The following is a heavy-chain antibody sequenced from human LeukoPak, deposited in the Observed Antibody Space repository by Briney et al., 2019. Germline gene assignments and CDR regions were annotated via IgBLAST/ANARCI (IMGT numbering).Heavy chain of an antibody. D-gene: IGHD4-11*01. V-gene: IGHV1-2*02. J-gene: IGHJ6*03. CDR3: ATSAGDYRAGHYYYMGV. CDR2: INPNTAGT. CDR1: GYTFTGYY. Sequence: ASAKVSCKASGYTFTGYYFHWVRQAPGQGLEWMGWINPNTAGTNYAQKFLGGVTLTWDTSISTAYMGLNRLTSDDTAVYYCATSAGDYRAGHYYYMGVWGKGTSVTVSS.